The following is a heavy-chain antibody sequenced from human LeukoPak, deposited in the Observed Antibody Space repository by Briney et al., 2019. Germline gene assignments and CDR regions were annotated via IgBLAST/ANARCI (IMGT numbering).Heavy chain of an antibody. D-gene: IGHD3-10*01. Sequence: SETLSLTCGVSGGSISNSNWWSWVRQPPGKGLERIGEIYHSGSTNYNPSLKSRVTISVDKSKSQFSLKLSSVTAADTAVYYCARLLSNYGSGSYYYDYWGQGTLVTVSS. J-gene: IGHJ4*02. V-gene: IGHV4-4*02. CDR2: IYHSGST. CDR1: GGSISNSNW. CDR3: ARLLSNYGSGSYYYDY.